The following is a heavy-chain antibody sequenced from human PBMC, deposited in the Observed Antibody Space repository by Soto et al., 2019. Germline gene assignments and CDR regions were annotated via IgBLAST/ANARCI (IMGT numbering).Heavy chain of an antibody. CDR3: AISDYYSSSGYYFGAFDI. Sequence: QVQLVQSGAEVKKPGDSVKVSCKASGYTFTSYGISWVRQAPGQGLEWMGWISAYNGNTNYAQKLQGRVTMTTDTSTSTAYMELRSLRSDDTAVYYCAISDYYSSSGYYFGAFDIWGQGTMVTVSS. D-gene: IGHD3-22*01. V-gene: IGHV1-18*01. J-gene: IGHJ3*02. CDR1: GYTFTSYG. CDR2: ISAYNGNT.